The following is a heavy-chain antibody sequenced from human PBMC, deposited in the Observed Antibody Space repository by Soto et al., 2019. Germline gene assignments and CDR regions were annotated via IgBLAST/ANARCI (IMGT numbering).Heavy chain of an antibody. Sequence: SETLSLTCTVSGGSISSGGYYWSWIRQHPGKGLEWIGYIYYSGSTYYNPSLKSRVTISVDTSKNQFSLKLSSVTAADTAVYYCARGKSLLWFGESPYFDYWGQGTLVTVSS. D-gene: IGHD3-10*01. CDR2: IYYSGST. J-gene: IGHJ4*02. CDR1: GGSISSGGYY. CDR3: ARGKSLLWFGESPYFDY. V-gene: IGHV4-31*03.